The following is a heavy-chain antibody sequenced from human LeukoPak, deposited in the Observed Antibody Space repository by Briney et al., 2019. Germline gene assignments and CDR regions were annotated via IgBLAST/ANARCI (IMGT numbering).Heavy chain of an antibody. CDR3: ATGRIQLWYAY. CDR1: GFTLSSNY. D-gene: IGHD5-18*01. CDR2: LDSGGGA. Sequence: GGSLRLSCAASGFTLSSNYMSWVRQAPGKGLEWVSLLDSGGGAFYADSMKGRFTIPRDNSKNTLYLQMNSLRAEDPAVYYCATGRIQLWYAYWGHGTLVTVSS. V-gene: IGHV3-53*01. J-gene: IGHJ4*01.